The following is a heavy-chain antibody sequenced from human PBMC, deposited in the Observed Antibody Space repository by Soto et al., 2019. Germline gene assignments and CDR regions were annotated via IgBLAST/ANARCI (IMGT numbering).Heavy chain of an antibody. CDR2: INPSGGTT. CDR1: GYTFTSYY. J-gene: IGHJ5*02. V-gene: IGHV1-46*01. D-gene: IGHD3-3*01. Sequence: GASVKVSCKTSGYTFTSYYMHWVRQAPGQGLEWMGIINPSGGTTNYAQKFQGRVTMTRDTSTSTVYMELNSLRSEDTAVYYCARGGDIFGVVIISWFDPWGQGTLVTVSS. CDR3: ARGGDIFGVVIISWFDP.